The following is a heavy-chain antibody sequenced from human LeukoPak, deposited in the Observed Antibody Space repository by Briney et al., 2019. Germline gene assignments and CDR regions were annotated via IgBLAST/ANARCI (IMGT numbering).Heavy chain of an antibody. Sequence: ASVKVSCKASGYTFTSYDINWVRKATGQGLEWMGWMNPNSGNTGYAQKFQGRVTITRNTSISTAYMELSSLRSEDTAVYYCARTQDFWSGYDAFDIWGQGTMVTVSS. J-gene: IGHJ3*02. D-gene: IGHD3-3*01. CDR2: MNPNSGNT. CDR1: GYTFTSYD. V-gene: IGHV1-8*03. CDR3: ARTQDFWSGYDAFDI.